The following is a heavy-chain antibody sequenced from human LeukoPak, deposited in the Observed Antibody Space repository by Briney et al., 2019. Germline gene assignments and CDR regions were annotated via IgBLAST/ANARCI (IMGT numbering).Heavy chain of an antibody. V-gene: IGHV3-48*04. CDR1: GFTFCLYS. CDR2: ISSSGSTI. CDR3: ARAGSGRSPDWFDP. J-gene: IGHJ5*02. Sequence: PGGSVRLSCAASGFTFCLYSITWVRQAPGKGLEWVSYISSSGSTIYYADSVKGRFTISRDNAKNSLYLQMNSLRAEDTAVYYCARAGSGRSPDWFDPWGQGTLVTVSS. D-gene: IGHD1-26*01.